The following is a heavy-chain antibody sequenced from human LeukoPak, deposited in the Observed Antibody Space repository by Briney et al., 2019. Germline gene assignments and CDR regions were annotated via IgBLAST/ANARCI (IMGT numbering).Heavy chain of an antibody. CDR2: IYSGGNT. CDR1: GFTFSDYY. Sequence: PGGSLRLSCAASGFTFSDYYMSWIRQAPGKGLEWVSVIYSGGNTYYADSVKGRFTISRDNSKNTLYLQMNSLRAEDTAVYYCARGGSYYEWDYWGQGTLVTVSS. J-gene: IGHJ4*02. V-gene: IGHV3-66*01. CDR3: ARGGSYYEWDY. D-gene: IGHD1-26*01.